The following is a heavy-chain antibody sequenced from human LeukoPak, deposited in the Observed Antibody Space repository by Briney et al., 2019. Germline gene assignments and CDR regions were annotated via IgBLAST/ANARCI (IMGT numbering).Heavy chain of an antibody. D-gene: IGHD2-15*01. V-gene: IGHV5-51*01. J-gene: IGHJ4*02. CDR3: ARVGAATPPDY. CDR2: IYPGDSDP. CDR1: GYSFSCSW. Sequence: GESLKISCKGSGYSFSCSWIGWVRQMPGKGLEWMGSIYPGDSDPKYSPSFQGQVTISADKFISTAYLQWSSLKASDTAMFYCARVGAATPPDYWGQGTLVTVSS.